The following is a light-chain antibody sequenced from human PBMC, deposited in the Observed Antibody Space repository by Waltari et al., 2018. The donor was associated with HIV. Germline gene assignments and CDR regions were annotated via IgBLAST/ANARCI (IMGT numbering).Light chain of an antibody. CDR2: GTS. Sequence: DIKLTQSQSSVSASVGDRVTITCRASQSFRSWLALYQQKPGKAPKLLIHGTSSLQSGVPSRFRGSGSGTDFTLTISSLQPEDYATYFCQQANSVPFTFGPGTKVDIK. V-gene: IGKV1-12*01. CDR3: QQANSVPFT. J-gene: IGKJ3*01. CDR1: QSFRSW.